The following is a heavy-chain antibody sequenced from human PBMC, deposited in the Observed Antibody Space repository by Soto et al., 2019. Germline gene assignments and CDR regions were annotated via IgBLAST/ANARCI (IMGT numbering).Heavy chain of an antibody. Sequence: ASVKVSCKASGYTFTGYYMHWVRQAPGQGLEWMGWINPNSGGTNYAQKFQGWVTMTRDTSISTAYMELSRLRSDDTAVYYCARARNSSSWYRPGGDAFDIWGQGTMVTV. CDR3: ARARNSSSWYRPGGDAFDI. V-gene: IGHV1-2*04. CDR1: GYTFTGYY. D-gene: IGHD6-13*01. CDR2: INPNSGGT. J-gene: IGHJ3*02.